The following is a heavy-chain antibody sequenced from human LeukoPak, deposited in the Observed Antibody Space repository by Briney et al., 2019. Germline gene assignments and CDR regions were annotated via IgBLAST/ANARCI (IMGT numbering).Heavy chain of an antibody. CDR1: GGSVSSGSYY. V-gene: IGHV4-61*01. CDR2: IYYSGST. D-gene: IGHD4-17*01. Sequence: SETLPLTCTVSGGSVSSGSYYWSWLRPPPGKGLEWIGYIYYSGSTNYNPSLKSRVTISVDTSKNQFSLKLSSVTAADTAVYYCARRRNDYGLEPFDYWGQGTLVTVSS. CDR3: ARRRNDYGLEPFDY. J-gene: IGHJ4*02.